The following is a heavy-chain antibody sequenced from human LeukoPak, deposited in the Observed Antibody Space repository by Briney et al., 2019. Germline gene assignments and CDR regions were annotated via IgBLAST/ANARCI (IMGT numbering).Heavy chain of an antibody. CDR2: IYSDDST. CDR3: ARDGRVGATRLNI. D-gene: IGHD1-26*01. V-gene: IGHV3-66*02. CDR1: GLTVSSNY. Sequence: TGGPLRLSCAASGLTVSSNYMSWVRQAPGKGLEWVSVIYSDDSTYYADSVRGRFTISRDNSKNTLYLQMNSLRAEDTAVYYCARDGRVGATRLNIWGQGTMVTVSS. J-gene: IGHJ3*02.